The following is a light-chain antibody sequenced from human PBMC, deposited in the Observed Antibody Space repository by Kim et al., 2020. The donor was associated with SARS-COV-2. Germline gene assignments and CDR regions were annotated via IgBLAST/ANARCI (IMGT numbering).Light chain of an antibody. J-gene: IGKJ3*01. CDR1: QSLDSTY. Sequence: EIVLTQSPGTLSLSPGERATLSCRASQSLDSTYLAWYQQKRGQPPRLVIYGASNRATGIPDRFSGSGFGTEFTLTISRLEPEDFAMCYCQYYGWLRGFPFGPGTKVDIK. CDR3: QYYGWLRGFP. V-gene: IGKV3-20*01. CDR2: GAS.